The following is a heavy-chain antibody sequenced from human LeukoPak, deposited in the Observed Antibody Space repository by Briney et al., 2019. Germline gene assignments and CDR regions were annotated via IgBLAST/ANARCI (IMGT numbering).Heavy chain of an antibody. CDR1: GGSISSNSYY. V-gene: IGHV4-39*01. CDR3: ARQSLYP. J-gene: IGHJ5*02. Sequence: SETLSLTCTVSGGSISSNSYYWGWIRQPPGKGLEWIGTIYYSGSTYLNPSLKSRVTISADTSKNQFSLKLTSVTDADTAVYYCARQSLYPWGQGTLVTVSS. CDR2: IYYSGST.